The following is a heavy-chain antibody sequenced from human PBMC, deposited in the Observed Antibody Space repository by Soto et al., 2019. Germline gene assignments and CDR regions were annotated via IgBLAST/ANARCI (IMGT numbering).Heavy chain of an antibody. CDR3: AREGGDGLAGMDV. CDR2: IYHSGST. D-gene: IGHD3-16*01. J-gene: IGHJ6*02. CDR1: GGSISSGGYS. Sequence: NPSETLSLTCAVSGGSISSGGYSWSWIRQPPGKCLEWIGYIYHSGSTYYNPSLKSRVTISVDRSKNQFSLKLSSVTAADTAVYYCAREGGDGLAGMDVWGQGTTVTVYS. V-gene: IGHV4-30-2*01.